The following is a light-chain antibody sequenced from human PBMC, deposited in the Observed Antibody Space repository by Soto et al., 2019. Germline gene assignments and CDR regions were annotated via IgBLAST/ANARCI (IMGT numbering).Light chain of an antibody. CDR1: QYINTY. Sequence: DIQMTQSPSSLSASIRDRVTIACRASQYINTYLNWYQQKPGKAPKLLIYAASSLQSGDPSRFSGSGSGTDFTLIITSLQTEDVATYSCQQSYSAPLTFGGGTKVEIK. CDR3: QQSYSAPLT. V-gene: IGKV1-39*01. CDR2: AAS. J-gene: IGKJ4*01.